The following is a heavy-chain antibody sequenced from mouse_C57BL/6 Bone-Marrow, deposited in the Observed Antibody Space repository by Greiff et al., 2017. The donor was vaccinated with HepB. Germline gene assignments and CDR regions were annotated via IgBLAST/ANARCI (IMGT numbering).Heavy chain of an antibody. V-gene: IGHV3-6*01. Sequence: VQLQQSGPGLVKPSQSLSLTCSVTGYSITSGYYWNWIRQFPGNKLEWMGYLSYDGSNNYNPSLKNRISITRDTSKNQFFLKLNSVTTEDTATYYCARDPVYYGSSYFAYWGQGTLVTVSA. CDR2: LSYDGSN. CDR1: GYSITSGYY. CDR3: ARDPVYYGSSYFAY. D-gene: IGHD1-1*01. J-gene: IGHJ3*01.